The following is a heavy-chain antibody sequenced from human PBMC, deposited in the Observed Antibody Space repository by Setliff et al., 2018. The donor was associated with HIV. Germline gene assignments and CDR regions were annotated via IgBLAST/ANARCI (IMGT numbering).Heavy chain of an antibody. J-gene: IGHJ4*02. CDR1: GGSISSGSYF. V-gene: IGHV4-61*09. Sequence: SETLSLTCTVSGGSISSGSYFWSWIRQPAGKGLEWIGHIYTSGSTNYNLSLKSRVTISVDKSKNQFSLKLSSVTAADTAVYYCARFRQWLGLDYWGQGTLVTVSS. CDR3: ARFRQWLGLDY. D-gene: IGHD6-19*01. CDR2: IYTSGST.